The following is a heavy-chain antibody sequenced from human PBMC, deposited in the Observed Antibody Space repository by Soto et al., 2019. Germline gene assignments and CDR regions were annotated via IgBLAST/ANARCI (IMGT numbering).Heavy chain of an antibody. CDR2: ISSSSSYT. CDR1: GFTFSDYY. CDR3: ARDRAPYRFYDSSGYSDY. V-gene: IGHV3-11*06. D-gene: IGHD3-22*01. Sequence: SLRLSCAASGFTFSDYYMSWIRQAPGKGLEWVSYISSSSSYTNYADSVKGRFTISRDNAKNSLYLQMNSLRAEDTAVYYCARDRAPYRFYDSSGYSDYWGQGTLVTVSS. J-gene: IGHJ4*02.